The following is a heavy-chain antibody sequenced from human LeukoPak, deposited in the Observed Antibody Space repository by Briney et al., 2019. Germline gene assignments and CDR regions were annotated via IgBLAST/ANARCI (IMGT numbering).Heavy chain of an antibody. J-gene: IGHJ4*02. D-gene: IGHD3-22*01. V-gene: IGHV3-7*01. CDR2: IKQDGSEK. CDR3: ARDAGYYYDSGAFDY. CDR1: GFTFSSYW. Sequence: TGGSLRLSCAASGFTFSSYWMSWVRQAPGKGLEWVANIKQDGSEKYYVDSVKGRFTISRDNAKNSLYLQMNSLRAEDTAVYYCARDAGYYYDSGAFDYWGQGTLVTVSS.